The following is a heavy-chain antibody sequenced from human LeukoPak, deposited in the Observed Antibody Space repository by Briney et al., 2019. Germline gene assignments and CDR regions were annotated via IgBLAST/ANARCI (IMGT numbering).Heavy chain of an antibody. Sequence: GGSLRLSCAASGFTFSSYWMNWVRQAPGKGLVWVSRIASDGSSTTYADSVKGRFTISRDNSKNTLYLQMNSLRAEDTAVYYCAKGSSELPSPFRWGQGTLVTVSS. CDR2: IASDGSST. D-gene: IGHD1-14*01. CDR1: GFTFSSYW. J-gene: IGHJ4*02. V-gene: IGHV3-74*01. CDR3: AKGSSELPSPFR.